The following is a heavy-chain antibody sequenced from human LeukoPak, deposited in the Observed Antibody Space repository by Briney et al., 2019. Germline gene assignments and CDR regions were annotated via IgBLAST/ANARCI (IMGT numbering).Heavy chain of an antibody. CDR2: IYYSGST. D-gene: IGHD3-3*01. Sequence: SDTLSLTCTVSGGSISSSSYYWGWIRQPPGKVLEWIGSIYYSGSTYYNPSLKSRANISVDTSKNQFSLKLSSVTAADTAVYYCARHILSITIFGVVGLGFDPWGQGTLVTVSS. J-gene: IGHJ5*02. CDR3: ARHILSITIFGVVGLGFDP. V-gene: IGHV4-39*01. CDR1: GGSISSSSYY.